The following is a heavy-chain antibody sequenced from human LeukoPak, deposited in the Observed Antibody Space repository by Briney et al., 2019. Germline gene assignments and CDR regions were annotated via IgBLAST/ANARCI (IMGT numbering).Heavy chain of an antibody. CDR3: ARVPRRGERFDP. V-gene: IGHV1-18*01. D-gene: IGHD3-10*01. J-gene: IGHJ5*02. CDR2: ISAYNGNT. CDR1: GYTFTSYG. Sequence: GASVKVSCKASGYTFTSYGISWVRQAPGQGLEWMGWISAYNGNTNYALKFQGRVTMSRNTSISTAYMELGSLRSEDTAVYYCARVPRRGERFDPWGQGTLVTVSS.